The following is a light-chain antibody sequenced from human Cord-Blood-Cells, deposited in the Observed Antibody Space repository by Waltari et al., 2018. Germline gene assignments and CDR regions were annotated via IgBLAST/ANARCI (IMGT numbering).Light chain of an antibody. V-gene: IGKV1-5*01. Sequence: DIQMTQSPSTLSASVGDRVTITCRASQSISSWLAWYQQKPGKAPKLLIYDASSLESGVPSRVSSSGSGTEFTLTLSSLQPDDCATYYCQQYNSYSRTFGQGTKVEIK. J-gene: IGKJ1*01. CDR3: QQYNSYSRT. CDR2: DAS. CDR1: QSISSW.